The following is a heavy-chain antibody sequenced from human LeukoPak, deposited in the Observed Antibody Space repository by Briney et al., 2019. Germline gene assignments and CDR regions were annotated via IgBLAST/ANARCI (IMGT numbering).Heavy chain of an antibody. D-gene: IGHD5-24*01. Sequence: SQTLSLTCAISGDSVSSNSAAWNWIGQSPSRGLEWLGRTYQRSKWYNDYAVSVKSRITINPDTSKNQFSLQLNSVTPEDTAVYYCARELEMATIYSYFDYWGQGTLVTVSS. CDR3: ARELEMATIYSYFDY. V-gene: IGHV6-1*01. CDR2: TYQRSKWYN. CDR1: GDSVSSNSAA. J-gene: IGHJ4*02.